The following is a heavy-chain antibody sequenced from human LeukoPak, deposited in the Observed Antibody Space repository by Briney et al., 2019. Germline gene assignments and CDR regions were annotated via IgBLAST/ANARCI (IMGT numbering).Heavy chain of an antibody. Sequence: GGSLRLSCAASGFTFTSYALSWVRQAPGKGLEWVSGISGSGGSIYYIDSVKGRFTISRDNSKNILFLQMNSLRAEDTAIYYCAKTIRGTFQHWGQGTLVSVSS. CDR2: ISGSGGSI. J-gene: IGHJ1*01. CDR3: AKTIRGTFQH. V-gene: IGHV3-23*01. D-gene: IGHD5-24*01. CDR1: GFTFTSYA.